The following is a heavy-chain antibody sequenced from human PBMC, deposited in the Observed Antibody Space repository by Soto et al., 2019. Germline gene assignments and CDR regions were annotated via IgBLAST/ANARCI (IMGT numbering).Heavy chain of an antibody. CDR3: AREVCSSTSCNPWFDP. Sequence: PSQTLSLTCANYADSVASNSAACNWIRQSPSRGLEWLGRTYYRSKWYNDYAVSVKSRITINPDTSKNQFSLQLNSVTPEDTAVYYCAREVCSSTSCNPWFDPWGQGTLVTVSS. J-gene: IGHJ5*02. V-gene: IGHV6-1*01. D-gene: IGHD2-2*01. CDR1: ADSVASNSAA. CDR2: TYYRSKWYN.